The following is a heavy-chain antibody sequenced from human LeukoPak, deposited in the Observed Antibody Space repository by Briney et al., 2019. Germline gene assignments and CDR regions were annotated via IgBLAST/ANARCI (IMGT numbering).Heavy chain of an antibody. CDR1: GFTFSRYG. D-gene: IGHD6-19*01. CDR2: IRYDGSNK. CDR3: EKAQPGSIAVAGTSDY. Sequence: AGGPLRLSCAASGFTFSRYGMHWVRQAPGKGLEWVAFIRYDGSNKYYADSVKGRFTISRDNSKNTLYLQMNSLRAEDTAVYYCEKAQPGSIAVAGTSDYWGQGTLVTVSS. J-gene: IGHJ4*02. V-gene: IGHV3-30*02.